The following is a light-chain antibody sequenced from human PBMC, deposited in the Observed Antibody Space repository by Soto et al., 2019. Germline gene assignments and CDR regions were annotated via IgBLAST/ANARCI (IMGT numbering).Light chain of an antibody. J-gene: IGLJ3*02. CDR1: SSNIGSNT. V-gene: IGLV1-44*01. CDR2: NND. Sequence: QTVVTQAPSASGTPGQRVTISCSGTSSNIGSNTVNWYQQLPGTAPKLLIYNNDQRPSGVPDRFSGSKSGTSASLAIGGLQSEDEADYYCAAWDDSLNGWVFGGGTQLTVL. CDR3: AAWDDSLNGWV.